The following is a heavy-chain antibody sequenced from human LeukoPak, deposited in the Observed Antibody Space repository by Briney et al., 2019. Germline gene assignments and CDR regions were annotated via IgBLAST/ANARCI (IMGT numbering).Heavy chain of an antibody. D-gene: IGHD6-19*01. V-gene: IGHV1-18*01. J-gene: IGHJ4*02. CDR3: ARDSRRIAVAGTATFGY. CDR2: ISAYNGNT. Sequence: GASVKVSCKASGYTFTSYGISWVRQAPGQGLEWMGWISAYNGNTNYAQKLQGRVTMTTDTSTSTAYMELRSLRSDDTAVYYCARDSRRIAVAGTATFGYWGQGTLVTVSS. CDR1: GYTFTSYG.